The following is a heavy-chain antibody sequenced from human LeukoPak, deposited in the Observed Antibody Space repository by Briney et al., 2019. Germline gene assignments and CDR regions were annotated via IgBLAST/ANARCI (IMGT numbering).Heavy chain of an antibody. V-gene: IGHV4-31*03. CDR2: IYYSGST. CDR3: ARAGRCSSTSCSGWFDL. Sequence: PSETLSLTCTVSGGSISSGGYYWSWIRQHPGKGLEWSGYIYYSGSTYYNPSLKSRVTISVDTSKNQFSLKLSSVTAADTAVYYCARAGRCSSTSCSGWFDLWGQGTLVTVSS. J-gene: IGHJ5*02. CDR1: GGSISSGGYY. D-gene: IGHD2-2*01.